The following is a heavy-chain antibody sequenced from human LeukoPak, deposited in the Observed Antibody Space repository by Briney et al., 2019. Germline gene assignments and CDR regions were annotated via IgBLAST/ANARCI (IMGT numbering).Heavy chain of an antibody. CDR3: ARAAIYPHYGMDV. CDR1: GGTFSSYA. V-gene: IGHV1-69*04. Sequence: ASVKVSCKASGGTFSSYAISWVRQAPGQGLEWMGRIIPILGIANYAQNFQGRVTITADKSTSTAYMELSSLRSEDTAVYYCARAAIYPHYGMDVWGQGTTVTVSS. J-gene: IGHJ6*02. CDR2: IIPILGIA. D-gene: IGHD3-9*01.